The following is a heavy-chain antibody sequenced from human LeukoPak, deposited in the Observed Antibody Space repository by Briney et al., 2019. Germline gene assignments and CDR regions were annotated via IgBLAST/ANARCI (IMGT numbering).Heavy chain of an antibody. CDR2: ISSSGSPI. D-gene: IGHD5-18*01. J-gene: IGHJ4*02. Sequence: GGSLRLSCAASAFPFSSYSMNWVRQAPGKGLEWVSYISSSGSPIFYADSVKGRFSITRDNVKNSLYLEMNSLRDEDSAVYYCAGDSRGYSYGFFDYWGLGTLVTVSS. V-gene: IGHV3-48*02. CDR3: AGDSRGYSYGFFDY. CDR1: AFPFSSYS.